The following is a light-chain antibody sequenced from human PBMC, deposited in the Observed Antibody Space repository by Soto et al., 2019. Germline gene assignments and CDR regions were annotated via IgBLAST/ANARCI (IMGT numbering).Light chain of an antibody. CDR3: QQYDNLPLG. CDR1: QDISNY. J-gene: IGKJ4*01. CDR2: DAS. V-gene: IGKV1-33*01. Sequence: DIQMTQSPSSLSASVGDRVTITCQASQDISNYLNWYQQKPGKAPKLLIYDASNLETGVPSRFSGSGSGTDFTFTISSLQPEXIATYYCQQYDNLPLGFGGGTKVEIK.